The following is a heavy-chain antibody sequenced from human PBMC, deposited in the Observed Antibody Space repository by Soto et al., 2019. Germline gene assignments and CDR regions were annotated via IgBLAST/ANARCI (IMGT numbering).Heavy chain of an antibody. D-gene: IGHD3-22*01. V-gene: IGHV3-23*01. Sequence: EVQLLESGGGLVQPGGSLRLSCAASGITFHSYVMRWIRQAPGKGLEWVSSISGSGDRTYYAGSVKGRFTISRDNSKNTLYLQMDSLRDEDTAMYYCELVALDSSGTTYYSDHWGQGTLVTVSS. J-gene: IGHJ4*02. CDR3: ELVALDSSGTTYYSDH. CDR1: GITFHSYV. CDR2: ISGSGDRT.